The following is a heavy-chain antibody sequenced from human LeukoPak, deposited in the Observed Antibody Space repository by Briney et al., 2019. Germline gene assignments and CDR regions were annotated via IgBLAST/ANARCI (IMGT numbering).Heavy chain of an antibody. CDR2: IYPGDSDT. J-gene: IGHJ3*02. CDR1: GYSFTSYW. V-gene: IGHV5-51*01. Sequence: PGESLKISRKGSGYSFTSYWIGWVRQMPGKGLEWMGIIYPGDSDTRYSPSFQGQVAISADKSISTAYLQWSSLKASDTAMYYCASSRKTGTQAFDIWGQGTMVTVSS. CDR3: ASSRKTGTQAFDI. D-gene: IGHD1-1*01.